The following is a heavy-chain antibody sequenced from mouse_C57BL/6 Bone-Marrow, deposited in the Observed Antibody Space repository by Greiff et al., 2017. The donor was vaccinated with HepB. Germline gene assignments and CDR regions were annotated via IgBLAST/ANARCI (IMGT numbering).Heavy chain of an antibody. Sequence: VQLKQSGAELVRPGTSVKVSCKASGYAFTNYLIEWVKQRPGQGLEWIGVINPGSGGTNYNEKFKGKATLTADKSSSTAYMQLSSLTSEDSAVYFCARDGGGNYGVYWGQGTLVTVSA. D-gene: IGHD2-1*01. J-gene: IGHJ3*01. CDR3: ARDGGGNYGVY. V-gene: IGHV1-54*01. CDR1: GYAFTNYL. CDR2: INPGSGGT.